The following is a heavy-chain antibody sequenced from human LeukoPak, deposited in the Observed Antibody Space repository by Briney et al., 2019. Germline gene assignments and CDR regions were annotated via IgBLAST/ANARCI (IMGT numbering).Heavy chain of an antibody. J-gene: IGHJ5*02. CDR1: GGTFSSYA. V-gene: IGHV1-69*01. Sequence: SVKVSCKASGGTFSSYAISWVRQAPGQGLEWMGGIIPIFGTANYAQKFQGRVTITADESTSTAYMELSSLRSEDTAVYYCARNQITIFGVVTSINWFDPWGQGTLVTVSS. D-gene: IGHD3-3*01. CDR2: IIPIFGTA. CDR3: ARNQITIFGVVTSINWFDP.